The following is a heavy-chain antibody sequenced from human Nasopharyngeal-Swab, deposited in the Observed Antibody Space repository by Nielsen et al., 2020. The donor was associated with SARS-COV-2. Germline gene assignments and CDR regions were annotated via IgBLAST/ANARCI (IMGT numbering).Heavy chain of an antibody. CDR2: IKQDGSEK. J-gene: IGHJ4*02. D-gene: IGHD5-18*01. Sequence: GSLKISCAASGFTFSSYWMSWVRQAPGKGLEWVANIKQDGSEKYYVDSVKGRFTISRDHAKNSLYLQMNSLRAEDTAVYYCARDSRGYSYGYIYFDYWGQGTLVTVSS. CDR3: ARDSRGYSYGYIYFDY. V-gene: IGHV3-7*03. CDR1: GFTFSSYW.